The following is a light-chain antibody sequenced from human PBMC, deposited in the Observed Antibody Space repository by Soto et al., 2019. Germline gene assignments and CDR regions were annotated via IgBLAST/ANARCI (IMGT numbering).Light chain of an antibody. J-gene: IGLJ1*01. CDR3: SSYTSSSTRV. V-gene: IGLV2-14*01. CDR2: DVS. Sequence: QTVVTQPASVSGSPGQSITISCTGTSSDVGGYNYVSWYQQHPGKAPKLMIYDVSNRPSGVSNRFSGSKSGNTASLTISGLPAEDEADYYCSSYTSSSTRVFGTGTKLTVL. CDR1: SSDVGGYNY.